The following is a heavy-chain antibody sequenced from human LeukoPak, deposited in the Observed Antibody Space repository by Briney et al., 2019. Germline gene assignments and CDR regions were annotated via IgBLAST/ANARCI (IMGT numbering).Heavy chain of an antibody. CDR2: IYYSGST. D-gene: IGHD2-15*01. J-gene: IGHJ6*03. V-gene: IGHV4-59*01. CDR1: GGSISSYY. CDR3: ARDKRGEYCSGGSCYKDYYYYYMDV. Sequence: SETLSLTCTVSGGSISSYYWSWIRQPPGKGLEWIGYIYYSGSTNYNPSLKSRVTISVDTSMNQFSLKLSSVTAADTAVYYCARDKRGEYCSGGSCYKDYYYYYMDVWGKGTTVTVSS.